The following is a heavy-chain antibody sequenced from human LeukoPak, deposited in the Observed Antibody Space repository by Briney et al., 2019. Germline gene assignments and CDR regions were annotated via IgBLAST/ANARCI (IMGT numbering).Heavy chain of an antibody. V-gene: IGHV4-30-2*01. J-gene: IGHJ4*01. D-gene: IGHD3-16*01. Sequence: SQTLSLTCAVSGGSISSGGYSWSWIRQPPGKGLEWIGYIYHSGSTYYNPSLKSRVTISVDRSKNQFSLKLSSVTAADTAVYYCARGGRLTFFDYWGQEPWSPSPQ. CDR3: ARGGRLTFFDY. CDR2: IYHSGST. CDR1: GGSISSGGYS.